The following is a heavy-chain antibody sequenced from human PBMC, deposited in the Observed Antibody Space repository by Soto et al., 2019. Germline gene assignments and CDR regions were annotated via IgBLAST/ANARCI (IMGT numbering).Heavy chain of an antibody. J-gene: IGHJ5*02. V-gene: IGHV1-69*06. CDR3: SSSSGLGPIAYCSSTSCANWFDP. CDR1: GGTFSSYA. D-gene: IGHD2-2*01. CDR2: IIPIFGTA. Sequence: QVQLVQSGAEVKKPGSSVKVSCKASGGTFSSYAISWVRQAPGQGLEWMGGIIPIFGTANYAQKFQGRVTIPADKSTGTAYMDLSSLRSEDTAVYYCSSSSGLGPIAYCSSTSCANWFDPWGQGALVTVSS.